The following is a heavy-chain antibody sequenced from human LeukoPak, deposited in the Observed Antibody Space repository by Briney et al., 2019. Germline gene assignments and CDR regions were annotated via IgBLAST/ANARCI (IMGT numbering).Heavy chain of an antibody. J-gene: IGHJ4*02. CDR2: IIPIFGTA. D-gene: IGHD3-16*01. Sequence: ASVKVSCKASGGTFSSYAISWVRQAPGQGLEWMGGIIPIFGTANYAQKFQGRVTITADKSTSTAYMELSSLRSDDTAVYYCVMITFGGPHARWDYWGQGTLVTVSS. V-gene: IGHV1-69*06. CDR1: GGTFSSYA. CDR3: VMITFGGPHARWDY.